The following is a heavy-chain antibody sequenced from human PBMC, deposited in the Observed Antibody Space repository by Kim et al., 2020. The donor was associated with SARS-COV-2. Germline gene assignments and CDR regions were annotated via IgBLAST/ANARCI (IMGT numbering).Heavy chain of an antibody. J-gene: IGHJ4*02. CDR1: GFFFSAYS. D-gene: IGHD1-1*01. CDR3: ARDNWVDY. V-gene: IGHV3-48*02. Sequence: GGSLRLSCAASGFFFSAYSMTWVRQPPGKGLEWVSFIYPSGDTVYYAGSVKGRFTISRDNVKNSLYLQMSSVTDEDTGVYYCARDNWVDYWGQGTLVTVS. CDR2: IYPSGDTV.